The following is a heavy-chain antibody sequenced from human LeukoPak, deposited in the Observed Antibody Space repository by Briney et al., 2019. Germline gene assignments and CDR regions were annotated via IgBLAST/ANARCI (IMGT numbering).Heavy chain of an antibody. CDR3: ARTNYYDSSGYQGAGTYYYGMDV. CDR2: IIPIFGTA. J-gene: IGHJ6*02. D-gene: IGHD3-22*01. Sequence: GASVKVSCKASGGTFSSYGNSWVRQAPGQGLEWMGRIIPIFGTANYAQKFQGRVTVTADKFTSTAYMEVSSLRSEDTAVYYCARTNYYDSSGYQGAGTYYYGMDVWGQGTTVTVSS. V-gene: IGHV1-69*06. CDR1: GGTFSSYG.